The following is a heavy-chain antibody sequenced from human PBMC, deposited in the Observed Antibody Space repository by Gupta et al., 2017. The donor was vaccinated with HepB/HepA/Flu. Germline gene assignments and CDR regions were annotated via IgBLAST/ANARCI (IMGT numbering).Heavy chain of an antibody. CDR1: GGSFSGYY. J-gene: IGHJ6*02. V-gene: IGHV4-34*01. CDR3: ARTGYDYVWGSYRHEHYYYGMDV. CDR2: INHSGST. Sequence: QVQLQQWGAGLLKPSETLSLTCAVYGGSFSGYYWSWIRQPPGKGLEWIGEINHSGSTNYNPSLKSRVTISVDTSKNQFSLKLSSVTAADTAVYYCARTGYDYVWGSYRHEHYYYGMDVWGQGTTVTVSS. D-gene: IGHD3-16*02.